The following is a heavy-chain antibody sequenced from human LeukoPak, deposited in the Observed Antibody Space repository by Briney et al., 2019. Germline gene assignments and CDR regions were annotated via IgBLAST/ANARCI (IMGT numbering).Heavy chain of an antibody. J-gene: IGHJ5*02. CDR3: AREGSSGWYDVYNWFDP. V-gene: IGHV3-33*01. Sequence: GSLRLSCAASGFTFSSYGMHWVRQAPGKGLEWVAVIWYDGSNKYYADSVKGRFTISRDNSKNTLYLQMNSLRAEDTAVYYCAREGSSGWYDVYNWFDPWGQGTLVTVSS. D-gene: IGHD6-19*01. CDR2: IWYDGSNK. CDR1: GFTFSSYG.